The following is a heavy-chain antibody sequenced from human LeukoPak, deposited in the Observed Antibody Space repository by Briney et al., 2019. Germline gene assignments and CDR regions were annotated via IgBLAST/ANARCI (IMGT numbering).Heavy chain of an antibody. D-gene: IGHD4-23*01. J-gene: IGHJ4*02. V-gene: IGHV3-7*03. CDR2: IKQDGGEK. Sequence: GGSLRLSCAASGFTFDDYGMSWVRQAPGKGLEWVANIKQDGGEKYYVDSVKGRFTISRDNAKNSLYLQMNSLRAEDTAVYYCARDTAVWDSWGQGTLVTVSS. CDR1: GFTFDDYG. CDR3: ARDTAVWDS.